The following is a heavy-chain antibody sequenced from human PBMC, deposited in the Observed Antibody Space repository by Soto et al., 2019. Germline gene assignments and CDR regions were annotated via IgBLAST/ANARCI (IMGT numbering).Heavy chain of an antibody. CDR3: ARMYNSGYYRPEGDYYFYGMHV. V-gene: IGHV4-4*07. D-gene: IGHD6-19*01. CDR2: MYISGST. Sequence: QVHLQESGPGLVKPSETLFVTCSVSGGSIRDYHWSWIRQSAGKGLEWIGRMYISGSTKYNPSLKSRVTMLADTSVTQLSLTLRSVTAADTAIYYCARMYNSGYYRPEGDYYFYGMHVWGQGTTVSVSS. CDR1: GGSIRDYH. J-gene: IGHJ6*02.